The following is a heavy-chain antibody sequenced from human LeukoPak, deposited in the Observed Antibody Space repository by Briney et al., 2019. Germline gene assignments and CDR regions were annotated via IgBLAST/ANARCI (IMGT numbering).Heavy chain of an antibody. J-gene: IGHJ5*02. Sequence: PSETLSLTCTVSGGSISSGDYYWSWIRQHPGKGLEWIGYIHYTGSTYYNPPLKSRLTISVDTSKNQFSLRLSSLTAADTAVYYCARLELRYFDWLLHPWGQGTLVTVYS. V-gene: IGHV4-31*03. CDR2: IHYTGST. CDR3: ARLELRYFDWLLHP. CDR1: GGSISSGDYY. D-gene: IGHD3-9*01.